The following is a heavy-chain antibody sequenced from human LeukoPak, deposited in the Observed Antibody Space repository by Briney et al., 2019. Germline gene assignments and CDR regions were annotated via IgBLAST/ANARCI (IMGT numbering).Heavy chain of an antibody. CDR1: GYSFTSYW. J-gene: IGHJ4*02. D-gene: IGHD2-15*01. CDR2: IDPSDSYT. V-gene: IGHV5-10-1*01. CDR3: ASQYCSGGSCYDVDY. Sequence: GESLKISCKGSGYSFTSYWISWVRQMPGKGLEWMGRIDPSDSYTNYSPSFQGHVTISADKSISTAYLQWSSLNASDTAMYYCASQYCSGGSCYDVDYWGQGTLVTVSS.